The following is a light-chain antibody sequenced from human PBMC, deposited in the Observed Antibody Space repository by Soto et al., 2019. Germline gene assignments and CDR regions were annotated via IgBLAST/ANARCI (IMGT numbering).Light chain of an antibody. CDR1: SSDVGTYNS. CDR3: SSYTGGATWV. J-gene: IGLJ3*02. CDR2: AVS. Sequence: QSALTQPASVSGSPGQSITISCTGTSSDVGTYNSVSWYQQHPGKAPKVMIYAVSSRPSGVSNRFSGSKSGNTASLTISGLQAEYEAHYYCSSYTGGATWVFGGGTKLTVL. V-gene: IGLV2-14*01.